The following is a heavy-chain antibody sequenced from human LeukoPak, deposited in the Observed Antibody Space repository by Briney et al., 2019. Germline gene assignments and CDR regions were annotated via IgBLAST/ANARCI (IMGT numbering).Heavy chain of an antibody. J-gene: IGHJ4*02. CDR1: GFTFNDYG. CDR2: INWNGGTA. Sequence: GGSLRLSCAASGFTFNDYGLSWVRHAPGKGLEWVSGINWNGGTAGYADSVRGRFTISRDNAKNSLYLQMNSLRAEDTAVYYCARDASHCGGDCYGYWGQGTLVTVSS. D-gene: IGHD2-21*02. CDR3: ARDASHCGGDCYGY. V-gene: IGHV3-20*04.